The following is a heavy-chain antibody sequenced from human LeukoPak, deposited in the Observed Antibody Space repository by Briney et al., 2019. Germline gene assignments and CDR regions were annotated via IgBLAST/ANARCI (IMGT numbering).Heavy chain of an antibody. Sequence: PSETLSLTCAVYDGSFSGYYWTWIRQPPGKGLEWIGEINHGGTINYNPSLKSRVTISLDTSKNQFSLKLRSVTAADTAMYYCARGKKSGGLKNWNQRSGSTYYHSYYYMDVWGKGTTVTVSS. CDR3: ARGKKSGGLKNWNQRSGSTYYHSYYYMDV. J-gene: IGHJ6*03. CDR2: INHGGTI. CDR1: DGSFSGYY. V-gene: IGHV4-34*01. D-gene: IGHD1-1*01.